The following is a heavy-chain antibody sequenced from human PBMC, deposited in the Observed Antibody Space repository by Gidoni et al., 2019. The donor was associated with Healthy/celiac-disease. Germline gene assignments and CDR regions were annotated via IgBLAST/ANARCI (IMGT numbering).Heavy chain of an antibody. CDR2: ISYDGSNK. Sequence: QLQLVESGGGVVQPGTSLRLSCAASGFTFSSYAMHWVRQAPGKGLEWVAVISYDGSNKYYADSVKGRFTISRDNSKNTLYLQMNSLRAEDTAVYYCAKVPQKYEGEYGMDVWGQGTTVTVSS. J-gene: IGHJ6*02. CDR1: GFTFSSYA. D-gene: IGHD2-2*01. V-gene: IGHV3-30-3*01. CDR3: AKVPQKYEGEYGMDV.